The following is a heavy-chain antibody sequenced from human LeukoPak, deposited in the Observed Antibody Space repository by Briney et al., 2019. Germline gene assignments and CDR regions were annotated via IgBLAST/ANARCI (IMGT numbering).Heavy chain of an antibody. CDR1: GFTFSSYA. D-gene: IGHD1-26*01. Sequence: GGSLRLSCAASGFTFSSYAMSWVRQAPGKGLEWVSTISGSGGSAYYADSVKGRFTISRDDSKNTLYLQMNSLRAEDTAVYYCAKATVDSGSYRGMDVWGQGTTVTVSS. J-gene: IGHJ6*02. CDR3: AKATVDSGSYRGMDV. CDR2: ISGSGGSA. V-gene: IGHV3-23*01.